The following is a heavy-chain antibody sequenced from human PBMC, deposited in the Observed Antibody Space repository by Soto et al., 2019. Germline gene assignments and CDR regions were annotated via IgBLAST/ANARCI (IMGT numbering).Heavy chain of an antibody. Sequence: QVQLVQSGAEVKKPGASVKVSCKASGYTFTSYDINWVRQATGQGLEYLGWMNPNSGKTGYVQKFQGRVTMTRDTCISTAYMELSSLRSEDPAVYFCARGVKYGAYSRWFDPWGQGTLVTVSS. V-gene: IGHV1-8*01. CDR1: GYTFTSYD. CDR3: ARGVKYGAYSRWFDP. D-gene: IGHD4-17*01. CDR2: MNPNSGKT. J-gene: IGHJ5*02.